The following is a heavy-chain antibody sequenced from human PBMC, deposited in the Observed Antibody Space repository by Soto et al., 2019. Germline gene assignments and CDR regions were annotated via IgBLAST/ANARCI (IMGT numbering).Heavy chain of an antibody. V-gene: IGHV3-23*01. CDR3: ARDGRRFLEWLLYADY. D-gene: IGHD3-3*01. Sequence: PGGSLRLSCAASGFTFSSYAMSWVRQSPGKGLESVSAISGSGDSTYYADSVTGRFTISRDNSKNTLYLQMNSLRAEDTAVYYCARDGRRFLEWLLYADYWGKGTLVTVSS. CDR2: ISGSGDST. CDR1: GFTFSSYA. J-gene: IGHJ4*02.